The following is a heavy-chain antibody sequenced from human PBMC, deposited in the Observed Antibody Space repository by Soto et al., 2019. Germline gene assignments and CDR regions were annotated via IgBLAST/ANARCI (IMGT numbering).Heavy chain of an antibody. CDR2: ISGSGGST. CDR3: AKVGDHIVVVPAAIDY. V-gene: IGHV3-23*01. D-gene: IGHD2-2*01. J-gene: IGHJ4*02. CDR1: GFTFSSYA. Sequence: GGSVRLSCAASGFTFSSYAMSWVRQAPGKGLEWVSAISGSGGSTYYADSVKGRFTISRDNSKNTLYLQMNSLRAEDTAVYYCAKVGDHIVVVPAAIDYWGQGTLVTVYS.